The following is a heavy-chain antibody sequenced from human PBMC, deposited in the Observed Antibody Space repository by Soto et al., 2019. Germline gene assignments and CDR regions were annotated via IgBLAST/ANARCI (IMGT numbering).Heavy chain of an antibody. CDR3: ARSLWFGEFLYYYYYMDV. J-gene: IGHJ6*03. V-gene: IGHV3-11*01. CDR2: ISSSGSTI. D-gene: IGHD3-10*01. CDR1: GFTFSDYY. Sequence: PGGSLRLSCAASGFTFSDYYMGWIRQAPGKGPEWVSYISSSGSTIYYADSVKGRFTIPRDNAKNSLYLQMNSLRAEDTAVYYCARSLWFGEFLYYYYYMDVWGKGTTVTVSS.